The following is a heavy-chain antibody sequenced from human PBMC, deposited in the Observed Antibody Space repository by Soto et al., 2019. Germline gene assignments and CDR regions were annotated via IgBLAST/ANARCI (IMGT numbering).Heavy chain of an antibody. V-gene: IGHV3-15*07. D-gene: IGHD3-16*02. J-gene: IGHJ4*02. CDR1: GFTFNDAW. CDR2: IKSESDGGTT. CDR3: MTDRQYRPAY. Sequence: GSLRLSCAGSGFTFNDAWMNWVRQAPGKGLEWVGRIKSESDGGTTAYAAPVKGRFTISRDDSKNTVYLQMNSLRTEDTALYYCMTDRQYRPAYWGQGTQVTAPQ.